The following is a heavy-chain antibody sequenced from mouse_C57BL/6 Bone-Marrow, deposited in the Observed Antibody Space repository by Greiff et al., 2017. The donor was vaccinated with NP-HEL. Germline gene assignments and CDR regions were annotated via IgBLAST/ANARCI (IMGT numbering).Heavy chain of an antibody. V-gene: IGHV1-59*01. CDR1: GYTFTSYW. CDR2: IDPSDSYT. Sequence: QVHVKQSGAELVRPGTSVKLSCKASGYTFTSYWMHWVKQRPGQGLEWIGVIDPSDSYTNYNQKFKGKATLTVDTSSSTAYMQLSSLTSEDSAVYYCERSFYYDYDDYYAMDYWGQGTSVTVSS. J-gene: IGHJ4*01. D-gene: IGHD2-4*01. CDR3: ERSFYYDYDDYYAMDY.